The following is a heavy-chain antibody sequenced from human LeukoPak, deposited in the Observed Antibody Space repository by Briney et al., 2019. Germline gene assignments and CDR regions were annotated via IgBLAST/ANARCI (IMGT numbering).Heavy chain of an antibody. Sequence: PGGSLRLSCAASGFTFSNSAMNWVRQAPGKGLEWVSSINNIASHIYYVDSVRGQFTISRDNAKNSVSLQMNNLRAEDTAVYYCTRDATQYLRYGYFDSWGQGILVTVSS. CDR1: GFTFSNSA. D-gene: IGHD2/OR15-2a*01. CDR3: TRDATQYLRYGYFDS. V-gene: IGHV3-21*01. CDR2: INNIASHI. J-gene: IGHJ4*02.